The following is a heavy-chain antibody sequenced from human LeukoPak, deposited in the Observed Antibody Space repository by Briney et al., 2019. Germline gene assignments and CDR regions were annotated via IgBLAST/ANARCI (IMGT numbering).Heavy chain of an antibody. Sequence: GGSLRLSCAASGFTVSSNYMSWVRQAPGKGLEWVSVIYSGGSTYYADSVKGRFTISRDNSKNTLYLQMNSLRAEDTAVYYCARDRLRTDFWSGYYSFGAFDIWGQGTMVTVFS. CDR2: IYSGGST. CDR1: GFTVSSNY. V-gene: IGHV3-66*01. CDR3: ARDRLRTDFWSGYYSFGAFDI. J-gene: IGHJ3*02. D-gene: IGHD3-3*01.